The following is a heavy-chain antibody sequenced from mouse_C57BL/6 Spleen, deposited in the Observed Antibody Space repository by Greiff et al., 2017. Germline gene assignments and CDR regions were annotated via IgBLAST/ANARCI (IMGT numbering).Heavy chain of an antibody. Sequence: EVNLVESGAELVKPGASVKLSCTASGFNIKDYYMHWVKQRTEQGLEWIGRIDPEDGETKYAPKFQGKATITADTSSNTAYLQLSSLTSEDTAVYYCARSTTVVATEDYWGQGTTLTVSS. CDR2: IDPEDGET. J-gene: IGHJ2*01. CDR3: ARSTTVVATEDY. CDR1: GFNIKDYY. V-gene: IGHV14-2*01. D-gene: IGHD1-1*01.